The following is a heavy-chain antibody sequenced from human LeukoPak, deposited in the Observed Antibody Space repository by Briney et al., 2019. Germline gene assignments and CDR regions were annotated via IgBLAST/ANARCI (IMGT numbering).Heavy chain of an antibody. CDR3: ARANWAGIEAPATDY. CDR1: GFTFSSYV. D-gene: IGHD2-15*01. J-gene: IGHJ4*02. V-gene: IGHV3-30-3*01. CDR2: ISYDGSNK. Sequence: PGGSLRLPCAASGFTFSSYVMHWVRQAPGKGLEWVAVISYDGSNKYYADSVKGRFTISRDNSKNTLYLQVNSLQAEDTAVYFCARANWAGIEAPATDYWGQGTLVTVSS.